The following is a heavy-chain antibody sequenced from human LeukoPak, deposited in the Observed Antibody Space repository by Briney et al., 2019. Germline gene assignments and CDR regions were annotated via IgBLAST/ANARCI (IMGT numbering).Heavy chain of an antibody. D-gene: IGHD5/OR15-5a*01. CDR3: ARCHYYYYGMDV. V-gene: IGHV4-59*01. CDR2: IYYSGST. J-gene: IGHJ6*02. Sequence: SETLSLTCTVSGGSISGFHWSWIRQPPGKGLEWIGYIYYSGSTNYNPSLKSRVTISVDTSKNQSSLKLSSVTAADTAVYYCARCHYYYYGMDVWGQGTTVTVSS. CDR1: GGSISGFH.